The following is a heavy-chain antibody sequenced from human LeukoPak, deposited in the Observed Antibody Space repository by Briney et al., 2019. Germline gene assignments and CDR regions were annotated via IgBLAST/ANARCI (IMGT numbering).Heavy chain of an antibody. J-gene: IGHJ4*02. CDR1: GFTFDDYA. CDR2: ISWNSGSI. CDR3: AKAYDILTGYYNAWGVDY. V-gene: IGHV3-9*01. Sequence: GGSLRLSCAASGFTFDDYAMHWVRQAPGKGLEWVSGISWNSGSIGYADSVKGRFTISRDNAKNSLYLLMNSLRAEDTALYYCAKAYDILTGYYNAWGVDYWGQGTLVTVSS. D-gene: IGHD3-9*01.